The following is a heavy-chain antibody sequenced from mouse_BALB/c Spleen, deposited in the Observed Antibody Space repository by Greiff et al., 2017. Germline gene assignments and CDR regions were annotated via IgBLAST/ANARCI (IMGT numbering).Heavy chain of an antibody. CDR3: ARRGTGAWFAY. Sequence: EVQVVESGGDLVKPGGSLKLSCAASGFTFSSYGMSWVRQTPDKRLEWVATISSGGSYTYYPDSVKGRFTISRDNAKNTLYLQMSSLKSEDTAMYYCARRGTGAWFAYWGQGTLVTVSA. CDR2: ISSGGSYT. CDR1: GFTFSSYG. D-gene: IGHD3-3*01. V-gene: IGHV5-6*01. J-gene: IGHJ3*01.